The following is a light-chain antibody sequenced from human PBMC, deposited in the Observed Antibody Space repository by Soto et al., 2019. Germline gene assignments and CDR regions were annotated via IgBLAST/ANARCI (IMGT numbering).Light chain of an antibody. V-gene: IGKV3-20*01. CDR1: QSVDSTF. J-gene: IGKJ1*01. CDR2: GVS. CDR3: QQYMSSVT. Sequence: EIELTQSPGSLSLSPGERATLSCRASQSVDSTFFAWYQKKPGQAPRLLIYGVSKRATGIPDRFSGSGSGTDFTLTISRLEPEDFAVYYCQQYMSSVTFGQGTRVEIK.